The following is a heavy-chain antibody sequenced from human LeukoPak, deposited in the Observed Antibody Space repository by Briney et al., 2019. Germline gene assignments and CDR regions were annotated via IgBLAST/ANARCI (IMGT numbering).Heavy chain of an antibody. CDR3: ARYGDYVVDL. CDR1: GGSLSSYY. D-gene: IGHD4-17*01. Sequence: SETLSLTCTVSGGSLSSYYWSWIRQPPGKGLEWIGYIYYSGSTIYNPSLKSRVTISVDTSKNQFSLKLSSVTAADTAVYYCARYGDYVVDLWGQGTLVTVSS. V-gene: IGHV4-59*01. J-gene: IGHJ4*02. CDR2: IYYSGST.